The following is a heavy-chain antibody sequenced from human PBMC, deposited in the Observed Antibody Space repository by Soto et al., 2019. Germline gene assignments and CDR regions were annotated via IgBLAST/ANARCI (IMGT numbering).Heavy chain of an antibody. CDR2: IDPSDSST. Sequence: GESLKISCKASGYTFTSYWITWVRQMPGKGLEWMGRIDPSDSSTNYGTSFQGHVTISTDKSITTAHLQWTSLKVSDTAIYYCAATGYTYGYHFDHWGQGTQVTVSS. V-gene: IGHV5-10-1*01. J-gene: IGHJ4*02. D-gene: IGHD5-18*01. CDR3: AATGYTYGYHFDH. CDR1: GYTFTSYW.